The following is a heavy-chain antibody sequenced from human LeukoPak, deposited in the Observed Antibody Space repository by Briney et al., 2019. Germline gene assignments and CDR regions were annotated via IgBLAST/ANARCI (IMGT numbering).Heavy chain of an antibody. V-gene: IGHV4-34*01. CDR3: ARACSSTSCQTYYYYGMDV. Sequence: SETLSLPCAVYGGSFSGYYWSWIRQPPGKGLEWIGEINHSGSTNYNPSLKSRVTISVDTSKNQFSLKLSSVTAADTAVYYCARACSSTSCQTYYYYGMDVRGQGTTVTVSS. D-gene: IGHD2-2*01. CDR2: INHSGST. J-gene: IGHJ6*02. CDR1: GGSFSGYY.